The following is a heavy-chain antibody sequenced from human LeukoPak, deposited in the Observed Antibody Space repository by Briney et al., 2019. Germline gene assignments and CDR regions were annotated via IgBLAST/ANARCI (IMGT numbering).Heavy chain of an antibody. CDR1: GGSISSYY. CDR3: ARARGDYDFWSGYYFPDFYYYYGMDV. V-gene: IGHV4-59*01. J-gene: IGHJ6*02. CDR2: IYYSGST. D-gene: IGHD3-3*01. Sequence: PSETLSLTCTVSGGSISSYYWSWIRQPPGKGLEWIGYIYYSGSTNYNPSLKSRVTISVDTSKNQFSLKLSSVTAADTAVYYCARARGDYDFWSGYYFPDFYYYYGMDVWGQGTTVTVSS.